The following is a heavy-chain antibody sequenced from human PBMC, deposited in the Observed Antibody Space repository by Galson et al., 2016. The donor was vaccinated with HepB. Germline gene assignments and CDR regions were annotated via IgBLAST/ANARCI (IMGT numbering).Heavy chain of an antibody. CDR2: INPSGNET. J-gene: IGHJ4*02. CDR1: GRKFSGSY. CDR3: ATAHRGFDN. Sequence: SVKVSCKASGRKFSGSYVHWLRQAPGQGLEWLGIINPSGNETTYARKLQARVTLTRDTSTNTAYMALRGLTSEDTALYSWATAHRGFDNWGLGTLITISS. D-gene: IGHD1-14*01. V-gene: IGHV1-46*01.